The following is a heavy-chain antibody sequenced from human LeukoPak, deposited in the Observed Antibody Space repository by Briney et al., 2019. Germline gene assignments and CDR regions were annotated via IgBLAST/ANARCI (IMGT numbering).Heavy chain of an antibody. CDR1: GGSFSGYY. V-gene: IGHV4-34*01. Sequence: NPSETLSLTCAVYGGSFSGYYWSWIRQPPGKGLEWIGEINHSGSTNYNPSLKSRVTISVDTSKNQFSLKLSSVTAADTAVYYCARLSSSGSPPTYWGQGTLVTVSS. J-gene: IGHJ4*02. CDR3: ARLSSSGSPPTY. D-gene: IGHD6-19*01. CDR2: INHSGST.